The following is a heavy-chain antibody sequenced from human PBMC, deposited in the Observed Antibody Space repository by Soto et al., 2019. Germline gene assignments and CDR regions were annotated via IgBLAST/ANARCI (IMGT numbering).Heavy chain of an antibody. D-gene: IGHD3-22*01. CDR1: GGTFSSYA. CDR2: IIPIFGTA. J-gene: IGHJ4*02. V-gene: IGHV1-69*13. CDR3: ASDRFSYYASGGYYVFDF. Sequence: GASVKVSCKASGGTFSSYAISWVRQAPGQGLEWMGGIIPIFGTANYAQKFQGRVTITADASTSTAYMELSSLRSEDTAVYYCASDRFSYYASGGYYVFDFWGQGTLVTVSS.